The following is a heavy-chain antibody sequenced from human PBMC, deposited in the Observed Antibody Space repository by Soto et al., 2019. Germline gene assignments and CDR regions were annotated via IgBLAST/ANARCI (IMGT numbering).Heavy chain of an antibody. V-gene: IGHV1-18*01. CDR1: GYTFTSYG. CDR3: ARAAQYSSSYPDAFDI. D-gene: IGHD6-13*01. CDR2: ISAYNGNT. Sequence: ASVRVSCKASGYTFTSYGISWVRQAPGQGLEWMGWISAYNGNTNYAQKLQGRVTMTTDTSTSTAYMELRSLRSDDTAVYYCARAAQYSSSYPDAFDIWGQGTMVTVSS. J-gene: IGHJ3*02.